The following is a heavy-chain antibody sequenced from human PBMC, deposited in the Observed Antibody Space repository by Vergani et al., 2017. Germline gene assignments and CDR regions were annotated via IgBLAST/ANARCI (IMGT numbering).Heavy chain of an antibody. CDR3: ASSVIHYYYYMDV. D-gene: IGHD3-16*02. V-gene: IGHV3-30*04. Sequence: PASGFTFSSYAMHWVRQAPGKGLEWVAVISYDGSNKYYADSVKGRFTISRDNSKNTLYLQMNSLRAEDTAVYYCASSVIHYYYYMDVWGKGTTVTVSS. J-gene: IGHJ6*03. CDR2: ISYDGSNK. CDR1: GFTFSSYA.